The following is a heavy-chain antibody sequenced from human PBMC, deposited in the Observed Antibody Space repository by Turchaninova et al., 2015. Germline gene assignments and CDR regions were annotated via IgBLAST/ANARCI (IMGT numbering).Heavy chain of an antibody. CDR2: INHRGST. J-gene: IGHJ6*02. CDR3: ASWVDNYKSGIRDYGMNI. Sequence: VQLQQWGAGLLKPSQTLSLTCGVTGGSFTEYYLNWVRRPPGKGLEWIGEINHRGSTTYNPSFESRVTISAHTSKNHFSLHLRSVTAADTAVYYCASWVDNYKSGIRDYGMNIWGQGTTVTVSS. CDR1: GGSFTEYY. D-gene: IGHD3-10*01. V-gene: IGHV4-34*01.